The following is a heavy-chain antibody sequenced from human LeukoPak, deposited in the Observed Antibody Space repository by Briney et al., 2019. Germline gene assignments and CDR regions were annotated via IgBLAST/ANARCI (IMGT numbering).Heavy chain of an antibody. V-gene: IGHV5-51*01. CDR3: ARRMTRGVITSPFDS. J-gene: IGHJ4*02. Sequence: GESLKISCKGSGYSFTNYWIGWVRQMAGKGLELMGLIYPGDSDTTYSPSFQGQVTISADKSISTAYLQWSSLKASDTAMYYCARRMTRGVITSPFDSWGQGTPVSVSS. CDR2: IYPGDSDT. CDR1: GYSFTNYW. D-gene: IGHD3-10*01.